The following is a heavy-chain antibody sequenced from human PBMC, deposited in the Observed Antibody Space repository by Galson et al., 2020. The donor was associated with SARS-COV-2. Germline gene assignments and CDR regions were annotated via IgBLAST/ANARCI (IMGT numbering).Heavy chain of an antibody. D-gene: IGHD3-3*01. CDR3: ARHEGYYDFWSGSLYYFDY. V-gene: IGHV5-51*01. CDR1: GYSFTSYW. Sequence: KIGESLKISCKGSGYSFTSYWIGWVRQMPGKGLEWMGIIYPGDSDTRYSPSFQGQVTISADKSISTAYLQWSSLKASDTAMYYCARHEGYYDFWSGSLYYFDYWGQGTLVTVSS. CDR2: IYPGDSDT. J-gene: IGHJ4*02.